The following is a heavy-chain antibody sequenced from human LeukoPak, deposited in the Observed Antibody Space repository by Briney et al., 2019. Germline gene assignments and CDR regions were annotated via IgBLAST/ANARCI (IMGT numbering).Heavy chain of an antibody. J-gene: IGHJ4*02. CDR2: INEDGSIT. CDR1: GFTFRTYW. CDR3: GRDLGGRSGY. Sequence: GGSLRLSCAVSGFTFRTYWMHWVRQVPGEGLVWVSRINEDGSITNYADSVKGRFSISRDNAKNTLYLQMNGLRAEDTAVYYCGRDLGGRSGYWGQGTLVTVSS. D-gene: IGHD1-26*01. V-gene: IGHV3-74*01.